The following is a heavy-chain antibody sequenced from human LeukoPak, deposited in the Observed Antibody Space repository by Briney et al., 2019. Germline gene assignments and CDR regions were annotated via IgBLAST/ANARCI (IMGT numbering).Heavy chain of an antibody. CDR3: ARAYYDFWSGYYNDY. D-gene: IGHD3-3*01. J-gene: IGHJ4*02. CDR1: GYTFTGYY. Sequence: ASVKVSCKASGYTFTGYYMHWVRQAPGQGLEWMGWINPNSGGTNYAQKFQGRVTMTRDTSTSTAYMELSRLRSDDTAVYYCARAYYDFWSGYYNDYWGQGTLVTVSS. CDR2: INPNSGGT. V-gene: IGHV1-2*02.